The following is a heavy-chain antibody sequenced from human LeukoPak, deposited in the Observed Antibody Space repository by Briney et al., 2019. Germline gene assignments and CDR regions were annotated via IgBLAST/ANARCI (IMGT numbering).Heavy chain of an antibody. CDR3: ARAVRNNYYYYYMDV. CDR2: IYHSGST. J-gene: IGHJ6*03. Sequence: SETLSLTCTASGVSISSNYWNWIRQPPGKGLNRIAYIYHSGSTNYNPSLKSRVTISVDTSKNQFSLKLNSVTAADTAVYFCARAVRNNYYYYYMDVWGKGTTVTVSS. CDR1: GVSISSNY. V-gene: IGHV4-59*01.